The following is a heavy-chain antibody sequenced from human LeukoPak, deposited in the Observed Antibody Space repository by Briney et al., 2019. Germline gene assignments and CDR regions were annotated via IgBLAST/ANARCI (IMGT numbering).Heavy chain of an antibody. J-gene: IGHJ6*03. CDR3: ARTAAAGNTMYYMDV. CDR1: GGSISSGSYY. CDR2: IYYSGST. V-gene: IGHV4-61*01. Sequence: SESLSLTCTVSGGSISSGSYYWGWIRQPPGKGLEWIGYIYYSGSTNYNPSLKSRVTISVDTSKNQFSLKLSSVTAADTAVYYCARTAAAGNTMYYMDVWGKGTTVTISS. D-gene: IGHD6-13*01.